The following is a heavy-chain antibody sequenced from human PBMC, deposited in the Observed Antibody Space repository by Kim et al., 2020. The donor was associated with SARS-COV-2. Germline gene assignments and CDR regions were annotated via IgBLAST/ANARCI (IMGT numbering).Heavy chain of an antibody. V-gene: IGHV4-39*01. Sequence: SETLSLTRAVTGGSISSSFNYWGWIRQPPGKGLEWIGSVYYSGTTYDSPSLKSRVTVSVDTSKNEFSLKVTSVTAADTAVYFCARLPHDSSGYVDCWGQGVLVTVSS. J-gene: IGHJ4*02. CDR2: VYYSGTT. D-gene: IGHD3-22*01. CDR1: GGSISSSFNY. CDR3: ARLPHDSSGYVDC.